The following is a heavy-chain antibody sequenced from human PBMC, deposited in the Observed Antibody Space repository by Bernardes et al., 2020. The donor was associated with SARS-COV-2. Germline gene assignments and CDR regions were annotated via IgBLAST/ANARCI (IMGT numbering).Heavy chain of an antibody. CDR1: GFTFEDYT. CDR3: ATERQSLTVFGVGHDAFDF. J-gene: IGHJ3*01. Sequence: GGSLRLSCAASGFTFEDYTMHWVRQVPGKGLEWVSLVSLDGSTTNYADSVKGRFIISRDSSRNTVHLQMDSLRKEDTALYYCATERQSLTVFGVGHDAFDFWGQGTMVTVSS. D-gene: IGHD3-3*01. CDR2: VSLDGSTT. V-gene: IGHV3-43*01.